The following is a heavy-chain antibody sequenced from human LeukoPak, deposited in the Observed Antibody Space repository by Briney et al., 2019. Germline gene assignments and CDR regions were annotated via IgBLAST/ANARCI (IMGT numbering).Heavy chain of an antibody. CDR2: ISYGGSDK. V-gene: IGHV3-30*04. D-gene: IGHD3-22*01. CDR1: GFTFSSYA. Sequence: PGRSLRLSCAASGFTFSSYAIHWVRQSPGKGLEWVAVISYGGSDKYYADSVKGRFSISRDNSKNTVYLQMNSLRGDDTAVYYCARDHDSNCYYSSMGIWGQGTMVAVSS. J-gene: IGHJ3*02. CDR3: ARDHDSNCYYSSMGI.